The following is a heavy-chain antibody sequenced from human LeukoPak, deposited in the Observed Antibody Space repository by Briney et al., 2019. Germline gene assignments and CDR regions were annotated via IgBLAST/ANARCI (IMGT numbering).Heavy chain of an antibody. CDR2: IRGSGGST. V-gene: IGHV3-23*01. Sequence: GGSLRLSCAASGFTFSSYAMSWVRQAPGKGLEWVSAIRGSGGSTYYADFVKGRFTISRDNSKNTLYLQMSSLRAEDTSVYYCAKNYYDSSGYGFDFWGQGTLVTVSS. CDR3: AKNYYDSSGYGFDF. CDR1: GFTFSSYA. D-gene: IGHD3-22*01. J-gene: IGHJ4*02.